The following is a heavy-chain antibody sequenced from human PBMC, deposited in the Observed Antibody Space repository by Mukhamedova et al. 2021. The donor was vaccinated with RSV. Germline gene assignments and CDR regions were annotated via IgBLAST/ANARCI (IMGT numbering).Heavy chain of an antibody. J-gene: IGHJ5*02. V-gene: IGHV1-24*01. Sequence: GLEWMGGFDPEDGETIYAQKFQGRVTMTEETSTDTAYMELSSLRYEDTAVYYCATSLLGRNWIDPLGQGTLVTVSS. CDR3: ATSLLGRNWIDP. CDR2: FDPEDGET.